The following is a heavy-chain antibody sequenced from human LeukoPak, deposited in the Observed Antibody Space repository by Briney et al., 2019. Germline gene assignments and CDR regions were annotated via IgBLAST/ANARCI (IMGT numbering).Heavy chain of an antibody. CDR3: ARDRFGMDV. CDR2: IGIGGDT. Sequence: GGSLRLSCTAAGFIFNDFDFHWVRQGPGKGLDWDSAIGIGGDTHYSGSVKGRFTISRENAKNSLFLHMNNLRAGDTAVYYCARDRFGMDVWGRGTTVIVSS. CDR1: GFIFNDFD. V-gene: IGHV3-13*01. J-gene: IGHJ6*02.